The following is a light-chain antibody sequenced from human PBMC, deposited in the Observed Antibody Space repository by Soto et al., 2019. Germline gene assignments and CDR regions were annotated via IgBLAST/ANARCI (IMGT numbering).Light chain of an antibody. J-gene: IGKJ1*01. CDR2: GAS. Sequence: EIVVTQSPATLSVSPGERATLSCRASQSVSSNLAWYQQKPGQAPRLLINGASTRATGIPARFSGSGSGTEFSLTISTLPSEAFAVYYCQQYSDSPPTVGQGTKVDSK. CDR3: QQYSDSPPT. CDR1: QSVSSN. V-gene: IGKV3-15*01.